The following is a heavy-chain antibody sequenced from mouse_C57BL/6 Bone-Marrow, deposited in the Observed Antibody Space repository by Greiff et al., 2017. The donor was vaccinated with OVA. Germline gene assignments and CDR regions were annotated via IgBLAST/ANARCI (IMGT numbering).Heavy chain of an antibody. CDR3: ARGTVVADWYFDV. CDR1: GYTFTSYW. J-gene: IGHJ1*03. D-gene: IGHD1-1*01. Sequence: QVQLQQPGAELVKPGASVKLSCKASGYTFTSYWMHWVKQRPGQGLEWIGMIHPNSGSTNYNEKFKSKATLTVDKSSSTAYMQLSSLTSEDSAVYYWARGTVVADWYFDVWGTGTTVTVSS. CDR2: IHPNSGST. V-gene: IGHV1-64*01.